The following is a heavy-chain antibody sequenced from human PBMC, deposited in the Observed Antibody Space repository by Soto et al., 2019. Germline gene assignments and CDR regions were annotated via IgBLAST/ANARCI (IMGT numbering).Heavy chain of an antibody. Sequence: GASVKVSCKASGNTFASHGFSWVRQAPGQGLEWMGWISGFNGQTNYALKFQGRVTLTTDASTSTAYMELRSLRSDDTAVYFCAIVDPRGVAVVRDYWGQGTLVTVSS. CDR1: GNTFASHG. CDR3: AIVDPRGVAVVRDY. V-gene: IGHV1-18*01. CDR2: ISGFNGQT. D-gene: IGHD3-10*01. J-gene: IGHJ4*02.